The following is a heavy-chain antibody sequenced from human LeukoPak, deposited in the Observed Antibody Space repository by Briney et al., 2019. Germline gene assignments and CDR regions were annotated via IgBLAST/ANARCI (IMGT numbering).Heavy chain of an antibody. V-gene: IGHV3-30-3*01. Sequence: GGSLRLSCAASGFTFSSYAMHWVRQAPGKGLEWVAVISYDGSNKYYADSVKSRFTISRDNSKNTLYLQMNSLRAEDTAVYYCARDEDPYYYDSSGYCPFDYWGQGTLVTVSS. D-gene: IGHD3-22*01. CDR1: GFTFSSYA. CDR2: ISYDGSNK. CDR3: ARDEDPYYYDSSGYCPFDY. J-gene: IGHJ4*02.